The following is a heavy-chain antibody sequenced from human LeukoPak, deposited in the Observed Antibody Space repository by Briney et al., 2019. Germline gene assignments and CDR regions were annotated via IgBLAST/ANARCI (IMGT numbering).Heavy chain of an antibody. V-gene: IGHV3-15*01. Sequence: GGSLRLSCVTSGLTFSNAWMSWVRQAPGKGLEWVGHIKSKTDGGTTDYAAPVKGRFTISRDDSKNTLYLQMNSLKIEDTAVYYCTTLGYYYDSSGRLYFDYWGQGTLVTVST. CDR3: TTLGYYYDSSGRLYFDY. CDR1: GLTFSNAW. J-gene: IGHJ4*02. CDR2: IKSKTDGGTT. D-gene: IGHD3-22*01.